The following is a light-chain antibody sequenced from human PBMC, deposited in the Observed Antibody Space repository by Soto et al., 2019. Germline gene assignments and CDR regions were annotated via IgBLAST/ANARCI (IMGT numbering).Light chain of an antibody. Sequence: ESVLTQSPGTLSLSPGERATLSCRASQSVSSSYLAWYQQKPGQAPRLLIYGASSRATGIPDRFSGSGSGTVFTLAISRLEPEDFAVYYCQQYGRSLTFGGGTKVEIK. J-gene: IGKJ4*01. CDR2: GAS. CDR3: QQYGRSLT. CDR1: QSVSSSY. V-gene: IGKV3-20*01.